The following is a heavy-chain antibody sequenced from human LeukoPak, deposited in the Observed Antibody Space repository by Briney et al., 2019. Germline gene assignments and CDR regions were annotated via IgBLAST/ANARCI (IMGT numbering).Heavy chain of an antibody. Sequence: GGSLRLSCAASGFTFSSYSMNWVRQAPGKGLEWVSAISGSGGSTYYADSVKGRFTISRDNSKNTLYLQMNSLRAEDTAVYYCAKEMRYYDSSGYSQYYFDYWGQGTLVTVSS. CDR2: ISGSGGST. J-gene: IGHJ4*02. CDR3: AKEMRYYDSSGYSQYYFDY. D-gene: IGHD3-22*01. CDR1: GFTFSSYS. V-gene: IGHV3-23*01.